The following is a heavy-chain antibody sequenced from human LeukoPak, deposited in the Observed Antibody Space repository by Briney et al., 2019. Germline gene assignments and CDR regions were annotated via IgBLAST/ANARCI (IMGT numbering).Heavy chain of an antibody. CDR1: GFTFSKAW. CDR3: TTDDIVVVPAAMDY. Sequence: GGSLRLSCAASGFTFSKAWMSWAREAPGRGVEWVGRIKSKTDGGTTDYAAPVKGRFTISRDDSKNTLYLQMNSLKTEDTAVYYCTTDDIVVVPAAMDYWGQGTLVIVSS. D-gene: IGHD2-2*01. V-gene: IGHV3-15*01. J-gene: IGHJ4*02. CDR2: IKSKTDGGTT.